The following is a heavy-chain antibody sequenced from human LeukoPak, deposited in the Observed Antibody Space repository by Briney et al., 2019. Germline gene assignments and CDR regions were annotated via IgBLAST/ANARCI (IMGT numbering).Heavy chain of an antibody. CDR3: ARDKGIAVAGKEAALDY. V-gene: IGHV3-48*04. CDR2: ISSSSTTI. D-gene: IGHD6-19*01. J-gene: IGHJ4*02. CDR1: GFTFSSYS. Sequence: GSLRLSCAASGFTFSSYSMNWVRQAPGKGLDWVSYISSSSTTIYYADSVKGRFTISRDNAKNSLYLQMNSLRAEDTAVYYCARDKGIAVAGKEAALDYWGQGTLVTVSS.